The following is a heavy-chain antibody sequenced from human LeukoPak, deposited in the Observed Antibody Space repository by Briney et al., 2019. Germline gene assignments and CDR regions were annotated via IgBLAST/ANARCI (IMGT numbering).Heavy chain of an antibody. CDR2: ISTYNGDT. CDR1: GYTFTNYG. D-gene: IGHD3-22*01. Sequence: ASVKVSCKASGYTFTNYGISWVRQAPGQGPEWMGWISTYNGDTNYAQKLQGRVTMTTDTSTSTASMELRSLRSDDTAVYYCARERGYDSSGYYHDAFDVWGQGTMVTVSS. J-gene: IGHJ3*01. CDR3: ARERGYDSSGYYHDAFDV. V-gene: IGHV1-18*01.